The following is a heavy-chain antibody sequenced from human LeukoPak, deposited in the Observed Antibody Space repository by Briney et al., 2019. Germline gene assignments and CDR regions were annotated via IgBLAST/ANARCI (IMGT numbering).Heavy chain of an antibody. J-gene: IGHJ4*02. D-gene: IGHD2-15*01. V-gene: IGHV1-3*01. Sequence: ASVKVSCKASGYTFTSYAMHWVRQAPGQRLEWMGWINAGNGNTKYSQKFQGRVTITRDTSASTAYMELSSLRSEDTAVYYCARDNPLHCSGGSCYSKVFGYWGQGTLVTVSS. CDR2: INAGNGNT. CDR3: ARDNPLHCSGGSCYSKVFGY. CDR1: GYTFTSYA.